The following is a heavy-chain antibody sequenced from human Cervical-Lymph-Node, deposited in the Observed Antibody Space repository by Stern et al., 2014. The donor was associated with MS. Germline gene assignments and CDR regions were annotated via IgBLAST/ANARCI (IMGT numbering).Heavy chain of an antibody. J-gene: IGHJ4*02. V-gene: IGHV3-30-3*01. CDR1: GFIFSSYA. Sequence: QVQLAQSGGGVVQPGRSLRLSCAASGFIFSSYAMHWVRQAPGKGLDWVAFLSNEGSKQFYADSVKGRFTISRDNSNNTLYLQMNSLRPEDTAVYYCARDTCRGGGCYFRYWGQGILITVSS. D-gene: IGHD2-15*01. CDR2: LSNEGSKQ. CDR3: ARDTCRGGGCYFRY.